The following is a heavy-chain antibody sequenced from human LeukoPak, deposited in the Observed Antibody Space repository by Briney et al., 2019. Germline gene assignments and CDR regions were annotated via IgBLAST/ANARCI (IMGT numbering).Heavy chain of an antibody. D-gene: IGHD2-8*01. J-gene: IGHJ5*02. CDR2: INHSGGT. V-gene: IGHV4-34*01. CDR3: ARGNIVLMVYARGYWFDP. CDR1: GGSFSGYY. Sequence: SETLSLTCAVYGGSFSGYYWSWIRQPPGKGLEWIGEINHSGGTNYNPSLKSRVTISVDTSKNQFSLKLSSVTAADTAVYYCARGNIVLMVYARGYWFDPWGQGTLVTVSS.